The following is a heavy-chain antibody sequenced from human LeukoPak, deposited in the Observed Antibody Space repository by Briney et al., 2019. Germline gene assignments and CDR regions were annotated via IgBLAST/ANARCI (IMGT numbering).Heavy chain of an antibody. CDR1: GFTLITHT. CDR3: VRDKYSSGWSASFDY. CDR2: ISYDESKT. V-gene: IGHV3-30*04. D-gene: IGHD6-19*01. J-gene: IGHJ4*02. Sequence: VGSLRLSCEASGFTLITHTIHWVRQAPGKGLEWVSCISYDESKTYSAHPVKGRFSIPRDNSKNTFYLQMNGLRDEDTAFYYCVRDKYSSGWSASFDYWGEGALVTASS.